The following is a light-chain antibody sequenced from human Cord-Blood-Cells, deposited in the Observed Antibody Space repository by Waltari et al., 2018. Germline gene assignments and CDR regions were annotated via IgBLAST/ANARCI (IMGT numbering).Light chain of an antibody. CDR1: SSDVGGYNL. CDR3: CSYAGSSTWV. V-gene: IGLV2-23*01. Sequence: QSALTQPASVSGSPGQSNTISCTGTSSDVGGYNLVPWYQQHPGKAPKLMIYEGSKRPSGVSNRFSGSKSGNTASLTISGLQAEDEADYYCCSYAGSSTWVFGGGTKLTVL. J-gene: IGLJ3*02. CDR2: EGS.